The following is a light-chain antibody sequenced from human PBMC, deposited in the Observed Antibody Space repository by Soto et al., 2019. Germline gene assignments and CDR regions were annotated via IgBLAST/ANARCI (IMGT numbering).Light chain of an antibody. CDR2: AAS. CDR3: QQTFSAPVT. J-gene: IGKJ2*01. CDR1: QSVSSY. V-gene: IGKV1-39*01. Sequence: DIQMTQSPSSLSASVGDRVTITCRAGQSVSSYLNWYQQKPGEAPKLLIYAASTLQSGVPSRFSGRGSGPNFNLTISSLQPEDFATYLCQQTFSAPVTFGQGTILEI.